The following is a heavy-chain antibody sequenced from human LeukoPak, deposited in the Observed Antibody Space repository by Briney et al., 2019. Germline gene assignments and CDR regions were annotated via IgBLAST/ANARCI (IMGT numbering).Heavy chain of an antibody. D-gene: IGHD2-21*02. CDR3: AGAYCGGDCYSGRAFDI. CDR1: GGSFSGYY. CDR2: INHSGSA. Sequence: SETLSLTCAVYGGSFSGYYWSWIRQPPGKGLEWIGEINHSGSANYNPSLKSRVTISVDKSKNQFSLKLSSVTAADTAVYYCAGAYCGGDCYSGRAFDIWGQGTMVTVSS. V-gene: IGHV4-34*01. J-gene: IGHJ3*02.